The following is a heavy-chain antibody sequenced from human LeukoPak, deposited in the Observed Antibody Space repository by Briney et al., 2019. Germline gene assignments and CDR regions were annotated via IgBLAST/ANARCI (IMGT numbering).Heavy chain of an antibody. CDR3: ARGGTAHDFDY. Sequence: ASVKVSCKASGYIFTGYYVHWVRQAPGQGLEWMGWINPNSGGTNYAQKFQGRVTMTRDTSTTTAYMELSRLISDDAAVYYCARGGTAHDFDYWGQGTLVTVSS. J-gene: IGHJ4*02. CDR2: INPNSGGT. V-gene: IGHV1-2*02. CDR1: GYIFTGYY.